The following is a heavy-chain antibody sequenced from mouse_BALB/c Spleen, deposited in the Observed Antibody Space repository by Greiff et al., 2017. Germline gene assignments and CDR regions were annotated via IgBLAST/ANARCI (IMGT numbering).Heavy chain of an antibody. Sequence: QVQLKESGAELVRPGTSVKVSCKASGYAFTNYLIEWVKQRPGQGLEWIGVINPGSGGTNYNEKFKGKATLTADKSSSTAYMQLSSLTSDDSAVYFCARSLYGNYEGVAYGGQGTLVTVAA. CDR3: ARSLYGNYEGVAY. CDR1: GYAFTNYL. V-gene: IGHV1-54*01. D-gene: IGHD2-1*01. CDR2: INPGSGGT. J-gene: IGHJ3*01.